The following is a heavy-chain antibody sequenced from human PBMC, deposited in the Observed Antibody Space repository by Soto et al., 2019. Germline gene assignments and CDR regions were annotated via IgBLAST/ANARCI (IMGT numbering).Heavy chain of an antibody. CDR1: GFTFSSYG. V-gene: IGHV3-33*01. D-gene: IGHD3-10*01. CDR2: IWYDGSNK. Sequence: QVQLVESGGGVVQPGRSLRLSCAASGFTFSSYGMHWVRQAPGKGLEWVAVIWYDGSNKYYADSVKGRFTISRDNSKNTLYLQMNSLRAEDTAVYYWARDGLWFGEVFPGWFDPWGQGNLVTVSS. J-gene: IGHJ5*02. CDR3: ARDGLWFGEVFPGWFDP.